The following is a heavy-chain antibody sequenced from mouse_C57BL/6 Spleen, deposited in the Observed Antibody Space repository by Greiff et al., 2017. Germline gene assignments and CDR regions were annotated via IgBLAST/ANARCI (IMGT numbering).Heavy chain of an antibody. CDR3: ARHESPDYYGSSYGYFDV. D-gene: IGHD1-1*01. CDR1: GYTFTEYT. J-gene: IGHJ1*03. V-gene: IGHV1-62-2*01. Sequence: VQLQQSGAELVKPGASVKLSCKASGYTFTEYTIHWVKQRSGQGLECIGWFYPGSGSIKYNEKFKDKATLTADKSSSTVYMELSRLTSEDSAVYFCARHESPDYYGSSYGYFDVWGTGTTVTVSS. CDR2: FYPGSGSI.